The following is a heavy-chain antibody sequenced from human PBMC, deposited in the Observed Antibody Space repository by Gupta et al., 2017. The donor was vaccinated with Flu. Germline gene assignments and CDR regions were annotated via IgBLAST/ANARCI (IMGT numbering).Heavy chain of an antibody. J-gene: IGHJ4*02. Sequence: INWVRQAPGQGLEWMGWINTNTGKPTYAQDFRGRFVFSLATSVNTAYLPISSLKGEDTAVYYFARDSLAAADYWGQGTLVTVS. D-gene: IGHD6-13*01. CDR3: ARDSLAAADY. V-gene: IGHV7-4-1*02. CDR2: INTNTGKP.